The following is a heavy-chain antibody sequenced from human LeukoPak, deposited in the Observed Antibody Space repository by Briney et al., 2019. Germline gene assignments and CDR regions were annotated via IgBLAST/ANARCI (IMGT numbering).Heavy chain of an antibody. CDR1: GGSISSYY. J-gene: IGHJ3*02. D-gene: IGHD2-21*02. Sequence: SETLSLTCTVSGGSISSYYWSWIRQPPGKGPEWIGDIHHSGSTNNNPSLKSRVTILVDTSKNQFSLKLSSVTAADTAVYYCARREVVVTHDAFDIWGQGTMVTVSS. CDR3: ARREVVVTHDAFDI. CDR2: IHHSGST. V-gene: IGHV4-59*08.